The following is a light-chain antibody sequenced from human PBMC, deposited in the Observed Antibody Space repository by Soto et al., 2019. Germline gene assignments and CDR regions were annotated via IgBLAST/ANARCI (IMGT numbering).Light chain of an antibody. CDR3: QQYGSSPVT. CDR2: GAS. CDR1: QSVSSSY. J-gene: IGKJ1*01. Sequence: EVVLTQSPGTLSLSPGESATLSCRASQSVSSSYLAWYQQKPGQAPRRLLYGASSRATGVPDRFGGSGSGTDFTLTVSSLEPEDFAVYYCQQYGSSPVTFGQGTKVEIK. V-gene: IGKV3-20*01.